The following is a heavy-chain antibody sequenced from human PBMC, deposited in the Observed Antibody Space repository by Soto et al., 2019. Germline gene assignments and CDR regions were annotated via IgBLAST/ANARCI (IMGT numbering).Heavy chain of an antibody. J-gene: IGHJ4*02. D-gene: IGHD2-2*01. Sequence: PGGSLRLSCAASGFTFSSYWMSWVRQAPGKGLEWVANIKQDGSEKYYVDSVKGRFTISRDNAKNSLYLQMNSLRAEDTAVYYCARGVPNCSSSSCYFDFWGQGILVTVSS. CDR1: GFTFSSYW. CDR2: IKQDGSEK. V-gene: IGHV3-7*03. CDR3: ARGVPNCSSSSCYFDF.